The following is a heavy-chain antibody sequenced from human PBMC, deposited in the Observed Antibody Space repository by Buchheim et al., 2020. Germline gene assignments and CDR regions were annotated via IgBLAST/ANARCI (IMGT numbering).Heavy chain of an antibody. Sequence: QVVLAESGGGVVQPGRSLRLSCAASGFLFRNSGMHWVRQAPGKGLEWVAFISFDGSEKYYADSVKGRFTVARDNSKNKLYLMATTLRAEDTALYYCARVAVILGNNNIDHWGQGTL. J-gene: IGHJ4*02. V-gene: IGHV3-30*03. CDR2: ISFDGSEK. CDR3: ARVAVILGNNNIDH. D-gene: IGHD3/OR15-3a*01. CDR1: GFLFRNSG.